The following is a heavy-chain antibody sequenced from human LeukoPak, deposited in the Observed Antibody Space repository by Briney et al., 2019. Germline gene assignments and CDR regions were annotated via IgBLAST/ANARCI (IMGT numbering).Heavy chain of an antibody. CDR2: MNPNSGNT. V-gene: IGHV1-8*01. J-gene: IGHJ4*02. CDR3: AREGDYSNFDY. D-gene: IGHD4-11*01. Sequence: ASVKVSCKASGYTFSNYDITWVRQATGQGLEWMGWMNPNSGNTGYAQKFQGRVTMTRVTSLSTAYMELSSLRSEDTAMYYWAREGDYSNFDYWGQGTLVTVSS. CDR1: GYTFSNYD.